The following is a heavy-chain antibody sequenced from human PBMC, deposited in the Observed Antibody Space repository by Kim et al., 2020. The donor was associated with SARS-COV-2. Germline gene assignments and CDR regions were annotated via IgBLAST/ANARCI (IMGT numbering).Heavy chain of an antibody. V-gene: IGHV3-30*18. J-gene: IGHJ6*02. D-gene: IGHD4-17*01. CDR3: AKETVRSRNQDYYYYGMDV. CDR1: GFTFSSYG. CDR2: ISYDGSNK. Sequence: GGSLRLSCAASGFTFSSYGMHWVRQAPGKGLEWVAVISYDGSNKYYADSVKGRFTISRDNSKNTLYLQMNSLRAEDTAVYYCAKETVRSRNQDYYYYGMDVWGQGTTVTVSS.